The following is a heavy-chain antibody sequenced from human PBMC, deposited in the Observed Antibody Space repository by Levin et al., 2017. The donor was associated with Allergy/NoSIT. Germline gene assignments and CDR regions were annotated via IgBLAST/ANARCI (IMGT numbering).Heavy chain of an antibody. CDR1: GFTYTAYN. J-gene: IGHJ3*02. Sequence: PGESLKISCAASGFTYTAYNMSWVRQVPGRGLEWVASVKHDGSATHYVDSLKGRFSISRDNAKNSLYLQMNSLRAEDTAVYYCARPNNKAFDIWGQGTMVSVSS. CDR2: VKHDGSAT. D-gene: IGHD1/OR15-1a*01. V-gene: IGHV3-7*01. CDR3: ARPNNKAFDI.